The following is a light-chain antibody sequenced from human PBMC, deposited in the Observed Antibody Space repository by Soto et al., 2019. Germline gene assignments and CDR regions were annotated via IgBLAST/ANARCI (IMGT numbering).Light chain of an antibody. CDR3: QQRGSWPQLT. J-gene: IGKJ4*01. Sequence: EVVLTQSPATLSLSPGEGATLSCRASQSIGNYLAWYQQKPGQAPRLLIYATSNRATGIPARFSGSGSGTDFTLTISSLEPEDFAVYYCQQRGSWPQLTFGGGTKVDI. CDR1: QSIGNY. CDR2: ATS. V-gene: IGKV3-11*01.